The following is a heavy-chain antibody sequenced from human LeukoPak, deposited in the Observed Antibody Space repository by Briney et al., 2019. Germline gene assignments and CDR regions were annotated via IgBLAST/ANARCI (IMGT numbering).Heavy chain of an antibody. CDR1: GLTFSTYW. D-gene: IGHD1-26*01. V-gene: IGHV3-74*03. Sequence: GGSLRLSCAASGLTFSTYWMHWVRQAPGKGLAWVARINPDGSIRTYASSVQGRVTISRDTAKDTLFLQMNSLRAEDTAVYYCAREARVGGALQYWGQGTPVTVSS. J-gene: IGHJ4*02. CDR3: AREARVGGALQY. CDR2: INPDGSIR.